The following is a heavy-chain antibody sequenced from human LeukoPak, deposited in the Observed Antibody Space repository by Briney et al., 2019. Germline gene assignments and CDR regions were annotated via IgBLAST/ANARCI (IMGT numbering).Heavy chain of an antibody. CDR3: AKVRGDFGGATYYFDY. Sequence: GGSLRPSCAASGFTFSSYGMHWARQAPGKGLEWVAFIRYDGSNKYYADSVKGRFTISRDNSKNTLYLQMNSLRAEDTAVYYCAKVRGDFGGATYYFDYWGQGTLVTVSS. CDR1: GFTFSSYG. D-gene: IGHD1-26*01. V-gene: IGHV3-30*02. J-gene: IGHJ4*02. CDR2: IRYDGSNK.